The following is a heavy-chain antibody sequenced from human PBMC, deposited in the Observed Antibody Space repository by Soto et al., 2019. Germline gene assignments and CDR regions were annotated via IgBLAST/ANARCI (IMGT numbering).Heavy chain of an antibody. D-gene: IGHD2-8*01. CDR2: ISFSGDYI. J-gene: IGHJ5*02. Sequence: GGSLRLSCAVSGFPLEKYGMNWVRQAPGKGLEWVSSISFSGDYIYYADSVKGRFTISRDNARNTVYLQMNSLRVEDTAVYYCAREGMGFSNWFDPRGQGTLVTVSS. CDR3: AREGMGFSNWFDP. V-gene: IGHV3-21*01. CDR1: GFPLEKYG.